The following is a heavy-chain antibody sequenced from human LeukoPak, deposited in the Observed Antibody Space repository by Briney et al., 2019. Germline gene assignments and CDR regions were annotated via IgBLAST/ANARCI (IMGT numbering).Heavy chain of an antibody. V-gene: IGHV1-46*01. D-gene: IGHD2-21*01. CDR3: ARDCGGRPGTKVNYFDY. J-gene: IGHJ4*02. CDR1: GDTFTTYY. CDR2: INLSGATT. Sequence: GGSVKVSCKASGDTFTTYYMHWVRQAPGQGLEWMGIINLSGATTSYAQKFQGRVTMSRDTSTSTVYMELSSLRSEDTAVYYCARDCGGRPGTKVNYFDYWGRGTLVTVSS.